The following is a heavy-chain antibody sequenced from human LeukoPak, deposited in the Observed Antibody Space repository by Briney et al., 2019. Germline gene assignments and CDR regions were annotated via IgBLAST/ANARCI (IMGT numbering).Heavy chain of an antibody. CDR2: IYYSGGT. V-gene: IGHV4-59*12. CDR3: ASHSGGYAY. Sequence: KPSETLSLTCTVSGGSISSYYWSWNRQPPGKGLEWIGYIYYSGGTYYNPSLKSRVSISVDTSKNQFSLRLSSVTAADTAVYYCASHSGGYAYWGQGTLVTVSS. D-gene: IGHD5-12*01. J-gene: IGHJ4*02. CDR1: GGSISSYY.